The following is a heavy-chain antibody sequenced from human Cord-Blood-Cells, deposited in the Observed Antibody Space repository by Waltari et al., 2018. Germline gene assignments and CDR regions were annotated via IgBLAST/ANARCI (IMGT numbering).Heavy chain of an antibody. CDR3: ARDPVSSGWFDYFDY. V-gene: IGHV1-69*01. CDR1: GGTFSTYA. D-gene: IGHD6-19*01. J-gene: IGHJ4*02. CDR2: IIPIFGTA. Sequence: QVQLVQSGAEVKKPGSAVKVSCKASGGTFSTYAISRVRQAPGQGLEWMGGIIPIFGTANYAQKFQGRVTITADESTSTAYMELSSLRSEDTAVYYCARDPVSSGWFDYFDYWGQGTLVTVSS.